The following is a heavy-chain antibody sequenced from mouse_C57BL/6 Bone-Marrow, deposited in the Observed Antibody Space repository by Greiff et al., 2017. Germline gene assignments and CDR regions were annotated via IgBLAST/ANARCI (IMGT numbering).Heavy chain of an antibody. CDR3: ERYYYDYDGFAY. Sequence: QVQLQQPGAELVKPGASVKMSCKASGSPFPSSWITWVKQRPGQGLGWIGDIYPGSGSTNYNEKFKSKATLTVDTPSSTAYMQLSSLTSEDSAVYYCERYYYDYDGFAYWGQGTLVTVSA. D-gene: IGHD2-4*01. CDR2: IYPGSGST. CDR1: GSPFPSSW. J-gene: IGHJ3*01. V-gene: IGHV1-55*01.